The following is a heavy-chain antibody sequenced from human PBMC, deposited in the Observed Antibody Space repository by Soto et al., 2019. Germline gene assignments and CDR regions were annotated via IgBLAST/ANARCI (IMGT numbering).Heavy chain of an antibody. V-gene: IGHV3-23*01. D-gene: IGHD3-10*01. Sequence: GGSLRLSCAASGFTFSSYAMSWVRQAPGKGLEWVSSISSSGDKTYYADSLKGRFTTSRDNSKNTLDLQLNLVRAADTAVFFYAKEKSNVRELEPDCWGPSALVTVSS. CDR1: GFTFSSYA. CDR2: ISSSGDKT. J-gene: IGHJ4*02. CDR3: AKEKSNVRELEPDC.